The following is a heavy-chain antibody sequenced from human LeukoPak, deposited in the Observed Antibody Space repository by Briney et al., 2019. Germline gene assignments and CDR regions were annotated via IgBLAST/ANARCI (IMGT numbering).Heavy chain of an antibody. Sequence: GSLRLSCAASGFTFSSYSMNWVRQAPGKGLEWVSSISSSSSYIYYADSVKGRFTISRDNAKNSLYLQMNSLRAEDTAVCYCARDGAVAAFDYWGQGTLVTVSS. CDR3: ARDGAVAAFDY. J-gene: IGHJ4*02. V-gene: IGHV3-21*01. CDR1: GFTFSSYS. D-gene: IGHD6-19*01. CDR2: ISSSSSYI.